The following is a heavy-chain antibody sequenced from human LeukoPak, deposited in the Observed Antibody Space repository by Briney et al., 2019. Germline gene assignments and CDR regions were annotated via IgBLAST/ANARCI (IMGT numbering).Heavy chain of an antibody. CDR1: GGSFSGYY. CDR3: GRGRLRGGYDSSGEDY. CDR2: INHRGGT. D-gene: IGHD3-22*01. J-gene: IGHJ4*02. V-gene: IGHV4-34*01. Sequence: EASETLSLTCAVYGGSFSGYYWSWIRQPPGRGLEWIGEINHRGGTNYNPSLKSRVTISVDTSKNQFSLNLTSVTAADTVVYYCGRGRLRGGYDSSGEDYWGQGTLVTVSS.